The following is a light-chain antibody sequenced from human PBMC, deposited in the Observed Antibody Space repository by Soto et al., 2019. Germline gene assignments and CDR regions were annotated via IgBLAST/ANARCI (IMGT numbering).Light chain of an antibody. Sequence: QSALTQPASVSGSPGQSITISRTGTSSDLAIYNYVSWYQQQPGKAPKLMVYQVTNRHSGVSNRFSGSRSGSTASLTISGLQAEDEADYYCSSYTDSSNYVFGTGTKLTVL. CDR1: SSDLAIYNY. V-gene: IGLV2-14*01. CDR3: SSYTDSSNYV. CDR2: QVT. J-gene: IGLJ1*01.